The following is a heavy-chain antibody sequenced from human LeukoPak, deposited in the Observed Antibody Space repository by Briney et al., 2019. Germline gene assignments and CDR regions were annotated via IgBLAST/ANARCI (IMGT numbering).Heavy chain of an antibody. D-gene: IGHD5-18*01. V-gene: IGHV4-59*01. CDR3: AREGYSYGLDY. J-gene: IGHJ4*02. CDR2: IYYSGST. CDR1: GGSISSYY. Sequence: SETLSLTCTVSGGSISSYYWSWIRQPPGKGLEWIGYIYYSGSTNYNPSLKSRVTISVDTSKNQFSLKLSSVTAADTAVYYCAREGYSYGLDYWGQGTLVTVST.